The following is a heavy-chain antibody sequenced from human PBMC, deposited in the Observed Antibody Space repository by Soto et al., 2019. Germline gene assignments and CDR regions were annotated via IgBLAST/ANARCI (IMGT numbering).Heavy chain of an antibody. V-gene: IGHV4-31*02. J-gene: IGHJ6*02. Sequence: PGQGLEWIGYIYYSGSTYYNPSLKSRVTISVDTSKNQFSLKLSSVTAADTAVYYCARVGRDYGDSIYYYGMDVWGQGTTVTVSS. CDR2: IYYSGST. CDR3: ARVGRDYGDSIYYYGMDV. D-gene: IGHD4-17*01.